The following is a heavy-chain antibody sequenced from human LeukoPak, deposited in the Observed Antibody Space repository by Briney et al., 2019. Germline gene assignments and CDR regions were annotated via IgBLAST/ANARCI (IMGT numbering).Heavy chain of an antibody. J-gene: IGHJ4*02. V-gene: IGHV4-39*01. Sequence: SEPLSLTCTVSGGSVSSSLNYWGWIRQPPGKGLEWIGSTDYNRSIYSNPNLKSRLTMSVDKSKHQFSMKLTSVTAADTAVYYCARLTKGRYFDSIFDYWGQGTLLTVSS. CDR3: ARLTKGRYFDSIFDY. CDR2: TDYNRSI. D-gene: IGHD3-9*01. CDR1: GGSVSSSLNY.